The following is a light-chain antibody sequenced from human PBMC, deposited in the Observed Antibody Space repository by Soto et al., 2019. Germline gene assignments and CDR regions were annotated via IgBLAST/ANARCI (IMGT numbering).Light chain of an antibody. CDR1: QNIGTW. Sequence: VGDRFTITCRASQNIGTWLAWYQQIPGQSPKLLIYHASSLESGVSSRFSGSGSGAEFTLTVSSLQPADFATYFCQQYSRYPWTFGQGTKVDIK. CDR2: HAS. CDR3: QQYSRYPWT. J-gene: IGKJ1*01. V-gene: IGKV1-5*01.